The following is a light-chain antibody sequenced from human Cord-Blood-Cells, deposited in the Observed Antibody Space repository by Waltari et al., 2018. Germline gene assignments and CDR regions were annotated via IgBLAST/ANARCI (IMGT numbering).Light chain of an antibody. CDR2: DVS. J-gene: IGLJ1*01. V-gene: IGLV2-14*01. CDR1: SSAVGGYNY. Sequence: QSALTQSASVSGSPGQSITISCTGTSSAVGGYNYVSWYQQHPGKAPKLMIYDVSKRPSGVSNRFSGSKSGNTASLTISGLQAEDEADYYCSSYTSSSTFVFGTGTKVTVL. CDR3: SSYTSSSTFV.